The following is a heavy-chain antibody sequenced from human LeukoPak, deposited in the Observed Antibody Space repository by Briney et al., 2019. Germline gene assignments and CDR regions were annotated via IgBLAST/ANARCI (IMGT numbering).Heavy chain of an antibody. CDR2: ISYDGSNK. CDR1: GFTFSSYT. CDR3: ARDANPPRYSRGNIAAADAGAFDI. D-gene: IGHD6-13*01. V-gene: IGHV3-30-3*01. Sequence: GRSLRLSCADSGFTFSSYTMHWVRQAPGKGLEWVAVISYDGSNKYYADSVKGRFTISRDNSKNTLCLQMNSLRAEDTAVYYCARDANPPRYSRGNIAAADAGAFDIWGQGTMLTVSP. J-gene: IGHJ3*02.